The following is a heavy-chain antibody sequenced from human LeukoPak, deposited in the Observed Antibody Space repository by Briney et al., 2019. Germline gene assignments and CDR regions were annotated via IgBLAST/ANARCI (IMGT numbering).Heavy chain of an antibody. Sequence: SETLSLTCTVSGGSISSYYWSWIRQPAGKGLEWIGRIYNGGSTNYNPSLKSRVTMSVYTSKNQFSLKLSSVTAADTAVYDCARQYYYDSSGYSRSDAFDIWGQGTMVTVSS. CDR1: GGSISSYY. J-gene: IGHJ3*02. D-gene: IGHD3-22*01. V-gene: IGHV4-4*07. CDR3: ARQYYYDSSGYSRSDAFDI. CDR2: IYNGGST.